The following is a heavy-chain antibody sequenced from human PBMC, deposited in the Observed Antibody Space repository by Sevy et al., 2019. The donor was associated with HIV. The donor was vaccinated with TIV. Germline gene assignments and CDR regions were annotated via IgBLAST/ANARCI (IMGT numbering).Heavy chain of an antibody. CDR1: GFTFSTSA. V-gene: IGHV3-23*01. CDR3: ARVPHPAAMQTFYYFGMDV. Sequence: GGSLRLSCAVSGFTFSTSAMSWVRQAPGKGLEWVSSISGSGGSKYYADSAKGRFTISRDNSKNTVYLQMNGLRAEDSAVYYCARVPHPAAMQTFYYFGMDVWGQGTTVTVSS. J-gene: IGHJ6*02. D-gene: IGHD2-2*01. CDR2: ISGSGGSK.